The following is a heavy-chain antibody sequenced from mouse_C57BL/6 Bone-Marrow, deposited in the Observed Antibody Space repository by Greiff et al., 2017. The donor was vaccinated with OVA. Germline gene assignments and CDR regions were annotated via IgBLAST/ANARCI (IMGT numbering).Heavy chain of an antibody. CDR1: GYTFTSYW. CDR3: APTVVSYFDY. D-gene: IGHD1-1*01. CDR2: IYPGSGST. V-gene: IGHV1-55*01. Sequence: QVQLQQPGAELVKPGASVKMSCKASGYTFTSYWITWVKQRPGQGLEWIGDIYPGSGSTNYNEKFKSKATLTVDTSSRTAYMQLSSLTSDDSAVYYCAPTVVSYFDYWGQGTTLTVSS. J-gene: IGHJ2*01.